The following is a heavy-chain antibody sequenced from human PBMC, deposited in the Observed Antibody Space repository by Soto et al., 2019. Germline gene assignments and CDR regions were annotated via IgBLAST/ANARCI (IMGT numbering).Heavy chain of an antibody. J-gene: IGHJ4*02. V-gene: IGHV3-13*04. D-gene: IGHD2-21*02. CDR1: GFTFSNYD. Sequence: GGSLRLSCAASGFTFSNYDMHWVRQVTGKGLEWVSAIGIAGDTYYPDSVKGRFTIFRENAKNSLYLQMNSLRAEDTAVYYCAKGLCGDCYYYFDYWGQGTLVTVSA. CDR3: AKGLCGDCYYYFDY. CDR2: IGIAGDT.